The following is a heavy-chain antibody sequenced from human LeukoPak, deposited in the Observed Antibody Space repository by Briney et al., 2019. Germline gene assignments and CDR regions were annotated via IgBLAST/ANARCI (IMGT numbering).Heavy chain of an antibody. CDR3: ARGDPHGGSGYSYFDY. V-gene: IGHV3-21*01. CDR1: GFTFSSYS. J-gene: IGHJ4*02. D-gene: IGHD3-22*01. Sequence: GGSLRLSCAASGFTFSSYSMNWVRQAPGKGLEWVSSISSSSSYIYYADSVKGRFTISRDNAKNSLYLQMNNLRAEDTAVYYCARGDPHGGSGYSYFDYWGQGTLVTVSS. CDR2: ISSSSSYI.